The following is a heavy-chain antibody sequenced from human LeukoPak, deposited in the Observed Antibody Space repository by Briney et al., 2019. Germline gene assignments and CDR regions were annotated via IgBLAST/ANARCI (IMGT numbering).Heavy chain of an antibody. CDR3: ARDQDDSSGYLGFGY. J-gene: IGHJ4*02. CDR2: IYHSGST. Sequence: PSETLSLTCTVSSGSISTSNYYWGWVRQPPGKALEWIGSIYHSGSTYYNPSLKSRVTISVDTSKNQFSLKLSSVTAADTAVYYCARDQDDSSGYLGFGYWGQGTLVTVSS. CDR1: SGSISTSNYY. V-gene: IGHV4-39*07. D-gene: IGHD3-22*01.